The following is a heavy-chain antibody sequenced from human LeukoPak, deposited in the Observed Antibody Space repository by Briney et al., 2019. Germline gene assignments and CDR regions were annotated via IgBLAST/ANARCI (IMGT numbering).Heavy chain of an antibody. J-gene: IGHJ4*02. CDR3: ARSNEAGRSSSSDY. CDR2: IIPIFGTA. CDR1: GGTFSSYA. D-gene: IGHD6-6*01. V-gene: IGHV1-69*13. Sequence: SVKVSCKAPGGTFSSYAISWVRQAPGQGLEWMGGIIPIFGTANYAQKFQGRVTITADESTSTAYMELSSLRSEDTAVYYCARSNEAGRSSSSDYWGQGTLVTVSS.